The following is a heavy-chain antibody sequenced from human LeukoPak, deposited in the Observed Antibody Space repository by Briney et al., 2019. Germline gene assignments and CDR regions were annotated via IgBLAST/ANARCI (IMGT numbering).Heavy chain of an antibody. CDR2: IYYSGST. J-gene: IGHJ4*02. CDR3: ARDRGVVPAAIVY. V-gene: IGHV4-39*07. CDR1: VCSLSNNSYY. Sequence: SETLSLTCTVSVCSLSNNSYYWGWLRHSPGRGLEWLGSIYYSGSTYYNPSLKSRVTISVDTSKNQFSLKLSSVTAADTAVYYCARDRGVVPAAIVYWGQGTLVTVSS. D-gene: IGHD2-2*01.